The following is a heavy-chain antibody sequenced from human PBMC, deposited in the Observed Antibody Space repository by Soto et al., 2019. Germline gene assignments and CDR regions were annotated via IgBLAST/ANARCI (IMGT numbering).Heavy chain of an antibody. V-gene: IGHV1-69*13. Sequence: GASVKVSCKASGGTFSSYAISWVRQAPGQGLEWMGGIIPIFGTANYAQKFQGRVTITADESTSTAYMELSSLRSEDTAGYYCVVRLRQYYFDYWGQGNLVTVS. J-gene: IGHJ4*02. D-gene: IGHD5-12*01. CDR3: VVRLRQYYFDY. CDR2: IIPIFGTA. CDR1: GGTFSSYA.